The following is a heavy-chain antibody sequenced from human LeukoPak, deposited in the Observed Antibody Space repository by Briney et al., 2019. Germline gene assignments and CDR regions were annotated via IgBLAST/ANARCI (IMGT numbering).Heavy chain of an antibody. V-gene: IGHV4-39*01. CDR2: IYYTGST. D-gene: IGHD3-10*01. CDR3: ARHSGSGSLSRPFDP. Sequence: SETLSLTCSVSGGSVTSGGFYWRWLRQPPGKGPEWIATIYYTGSTYYNPSLNSRVTVSIDTSKNQFSLRLTSVTATDTAVYHCARHSGSGSLSRPFDPWGQGTLVTVSS. CDR1: GGSVTSGGFY. J-gene: IGHJ5*02.